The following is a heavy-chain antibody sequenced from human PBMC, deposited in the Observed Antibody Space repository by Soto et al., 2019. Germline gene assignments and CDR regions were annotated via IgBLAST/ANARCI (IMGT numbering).Heavy chain of an antibody. J-gene: IGHJ4*02. CDR3: ASGFLGSSGYYVFDY. D-gene: IGHD3-22*01. CDR1: GGTFSSYA. V-gene: IGHV1-69*06. Sequence: SVKVSCKASGGTFSSYAISWVLQAPGQGLEWMGGIIPIFGTANYAQKFQGRVTITADKSTSTAYMELSSLRSEDTAVYYCASGFLGSSGYYVFDYWGQGTLVTVSS. CDR2: IIPIFGTA.